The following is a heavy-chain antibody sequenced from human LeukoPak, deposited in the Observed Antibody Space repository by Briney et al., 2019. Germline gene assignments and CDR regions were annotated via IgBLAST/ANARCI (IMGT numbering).Heavy chain of an antibody. CDR1: GLTLSNHY. CDR3: TRVIVAVPGYFDYFDF. Sequence: GGSLTLSCTASGLTLSNHYMRWIRQPPGKGLEWLVNINEDGSNKWHLGSVKGRFTVSRDNARNSLYLQMNSLRVEDTAVYYCTRVIVAVPGYFDYFDFWGQGVLVTVSS. V-gene: IGHV3-7*01. J-gene: IGHJ4*02. D-gene: IGHD6-19*01. CDR2: INEDGSNK.